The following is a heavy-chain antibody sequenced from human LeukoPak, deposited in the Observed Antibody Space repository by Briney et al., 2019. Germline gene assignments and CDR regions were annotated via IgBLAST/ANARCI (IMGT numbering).Heavy chain of an antibody. CDR3: ARGPVGYCSGGSCYDY. J-gene: IGHJ4*02. CDR2: INPNSGGT. V-gene: IGHV1-2*02. D-gene: IGHD2-15*01. CDR1: GYTFTGYY. Sequence: ASVKVSCKASGYTFTGYYMHWVRQAPGQGLEWMGWINPNSGGTNYAQKFQVRVTMTMDTSISTAYMELSRLRSDDTAVYYCARGPVGYCSGGSCYDYWGQGTLVTVSS.